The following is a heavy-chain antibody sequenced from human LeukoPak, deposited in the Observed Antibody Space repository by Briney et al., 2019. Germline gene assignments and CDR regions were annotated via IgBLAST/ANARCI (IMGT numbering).Heavy chain of an antibody. CDR3: AKDFEVVAASMAFDI. CDR1: GFTFDDYA. D-gene: IGHD2-15*01. V-gene: IGHV3-9*01. J-gene: IGHJ3*02. CDR2: ISWNSGSI. Sequence: GGSLRLSCAASGFTFDDYAMHWVRQAPGKGLEWVSGISWNSGSIGYADSVRGRFTISRDNAKNSLYLQMNSLRAKDTALYYCAKDFEVVAASMAFDIWGQGTMVTVSS.